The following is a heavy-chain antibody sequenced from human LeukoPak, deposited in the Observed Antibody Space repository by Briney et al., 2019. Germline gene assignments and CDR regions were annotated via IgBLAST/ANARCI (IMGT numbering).Heavy chain of an antibody. CDR1: GFTFSSYA. CDR2: ISYDGSNK. CDR3: ARQKDDTAMVSCYFDY. Sequence: GRSLRLSCAASGFTFSSYAMHWVRQAPGKGLEWVAGISYDGSNKYYADSVKGRFTISRDNSKNTLYLQMNSLRAEDTAVYYCARQKDDTAMVSCYFDYWGQGTLVTVSS. J-gene: IGHJ4*02. V-gene: IGHV3-30-3*01. D-gene: IGHD5-18*01.